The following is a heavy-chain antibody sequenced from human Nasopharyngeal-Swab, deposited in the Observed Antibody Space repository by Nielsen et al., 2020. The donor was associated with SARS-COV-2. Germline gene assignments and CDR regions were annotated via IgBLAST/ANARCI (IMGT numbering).Heavy chain of an antibody. Sequence: GESLKISCAASGFTFSNYAMSWVRQAPGKGLEWVSSISGSVGSTYYADSVKGRFTISRHNSKNTLYLQMNSLRAEDTAVYYCAREVDSSGLVDYWGQGTLVTVSS. CDR2: ISGSVGST. D-gene: IGHD6-19*01. CDR1: GFTFSNYA. J-gene: IGHJ4*02. CDR3: AREVDSSGLVDY. V-gene: IGHV3-23*01.